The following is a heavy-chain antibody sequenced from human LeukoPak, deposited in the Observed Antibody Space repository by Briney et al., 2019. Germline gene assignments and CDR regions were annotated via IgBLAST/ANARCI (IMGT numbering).Heavy chain of an antibody. CDR2: SYIDDSDT. V-gene: IGHV5-51*01. Sequence: GESLNISCQSFGNIFSSHWMGWVRHVPGEGLEWIGISYIDDSDTSNSQPFQDQVTISFDKSISTDYLQRISLKASDTAMYYCARRGWFGAVRDDWFDYWGQGTLVIVSS. D-gene: IGHD3-16*01. CDR1: GNIFSSHW. J-gene: IGHJ4*02. CDR3: ARRGWFGAVRDDWFDY.